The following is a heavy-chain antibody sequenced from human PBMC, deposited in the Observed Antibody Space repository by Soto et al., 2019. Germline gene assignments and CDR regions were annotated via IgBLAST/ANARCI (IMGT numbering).Heavy chain of an antibody. D-gene: IGHD6-13*01. CDR1: GFTFSSYA. CDR2: ISGSGGST. J-gene: IGHJ3*01. V-gene: IGHV3-23*01. CDR3: AKDQSSSWYGS. Sequence: VGSLRLSCAASGFTFSSYAMSWVRQAPGKGLEWVSAISGSGGSTYYADSVKGRFTISRDNSKNTLYLQMNSLRAEDTAVYYCAKDQSSSWYGSWGQGTMVTVSS.